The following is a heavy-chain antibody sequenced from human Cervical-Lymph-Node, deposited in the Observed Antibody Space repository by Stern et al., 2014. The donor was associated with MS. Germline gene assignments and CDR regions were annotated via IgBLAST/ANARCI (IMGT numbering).Heavy chain of an antibody. CDR1: GFSVATAGVG. Sequence: ESGPTLVKPTQTVTLTCTLSGFSVATAGVGVGWIRQPPGKALEWLYWDDDKLYTPSLKNRLTIIKDTSKNQVVLTMTNVDPVDTATYYCAHSRVKYCRGGTCYSSLFDYWGQGTLVTVSS. CDR2: YWDDDK. V-gene: IGHV2-5*02. J-gene: IGHJ4*02. CDR3: AHSRVKYCRGGTCYSSLFDY. D-gene: IGHD2-15*01.